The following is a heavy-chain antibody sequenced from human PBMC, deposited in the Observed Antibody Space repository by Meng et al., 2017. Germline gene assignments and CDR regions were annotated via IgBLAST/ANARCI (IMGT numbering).Heavy chain of an antibody. CDR2: IYWDDDT. CDR3: AYRSSAWTFDC. D-gene: IGHD1-1*01. J-gene: IGHJ4*02. CDR1: GFSLSTGGVG. V-gene: IGHV2-5*02. Sequence: QITWKDSGPTLVKPTQTLTLTFTFYGFSLSTGGVGVGWIRQLAGKALEWLALIYWDDDTRYSPSLKSRLSITKDTSKNQLFLTMTNMDPVDTATYDGAYRSSAWTFDCVGQGSLVTVSS.